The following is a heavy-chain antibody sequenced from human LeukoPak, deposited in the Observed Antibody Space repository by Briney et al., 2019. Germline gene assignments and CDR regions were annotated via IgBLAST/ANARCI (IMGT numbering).Heavy chain of an antibody. Sequence: SETLSLTCTVSGASISSFYWSWIRQPAGKGLQWIGRIHTSGSANYNPSLKSRVTMSVDTSKNQFSLKLTSVTAADTAVCYCAREGPVAGPWGQGTLVTVSS. D-gene: IGHD6-13*01. CDR2: IHTSGSA. CDR1: GASISSFY. CDR3: AREGPVAGP. J-gene: IGHJ5*02. V-gene: IGHV4-4*07.